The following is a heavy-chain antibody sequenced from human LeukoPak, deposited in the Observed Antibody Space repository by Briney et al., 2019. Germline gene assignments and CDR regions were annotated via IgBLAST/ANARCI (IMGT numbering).Heavy chain of an antibody. D-gene: IGHD3-3*01. CDR3: ARGSFGVDRYYYYGMDV. Sequence: PSETLSLTYAVYGGSFSGYYWSWIRQPPGKGLEWIGEINHSGSTNYNPSLKSRVTISVDTSKNQFSLKLSSVTAADTAVYYCARGSFGVDRYYYYGMDVWGQGTTVTVSS. V-gene: IGHV4-34*01. CDR2: INHSGST. CDR1: GGSFSGYY. J-gene: IGHJ6*02.